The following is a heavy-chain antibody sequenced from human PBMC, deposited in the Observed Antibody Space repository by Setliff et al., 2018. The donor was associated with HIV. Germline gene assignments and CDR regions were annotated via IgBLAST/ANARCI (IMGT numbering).Heavy chain of an antibody. V-gene: IGHV3-30*04. CDR3: ARGSYSFINSYMDV. D-gene: IGHD4-4*01. CDR1: GASISSGN. Sequence: LSLTCAVSGASISSGNWWSWVRQSPGKGLEWVAVVSYDGSNKYYADSVKGRFTISRDNSKNTLYLQMNSLRAEDTAVYYCARGSYSFINSYMDVWGKGTTVTVSS. J-gene: IGHJ6*03. CDR2: VSYDGSNK.